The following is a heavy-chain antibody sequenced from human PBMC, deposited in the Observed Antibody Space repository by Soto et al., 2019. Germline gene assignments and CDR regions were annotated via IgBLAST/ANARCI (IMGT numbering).Heavy chain of an antibody. J-gene: IGHJ4*02. D-gene: IGHD6-19*01. CDR2: IKKKTDGGTA. CDR1: GISFSNVW. CDR3: RTQWLD. Sequence: EVQLVESGGGLVKPGGSLRLSCAASGISFSNVWMSWVRQAPGKGLEWLGRIKKKTDGGTADYAAPVKGRFTISRDDSKDTLYLQMTNLKTEDTAVYYCRTQWLDWGQGTLVTVSS. V-gene: IGHV3-15*01.